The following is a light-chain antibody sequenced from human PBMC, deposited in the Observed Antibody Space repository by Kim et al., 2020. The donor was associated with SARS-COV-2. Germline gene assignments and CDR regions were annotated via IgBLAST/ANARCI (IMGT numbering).Light chain of an antibody. V-gene: IGLV3-21*01. Sequence: SYELTQPPSVSVAPGQTASITCGGHNIGNQIVHWYQQKPGQAPVLVIYYDSDRHSGIPERFSGSTSGNTATLTINRVEVGDEADYYCHVWASTSDRVVFG. CDR3: HVWASTSDRVV. CDR2: YDS. CDR1: NIGNQI. J-gene: IGLJ2*01.